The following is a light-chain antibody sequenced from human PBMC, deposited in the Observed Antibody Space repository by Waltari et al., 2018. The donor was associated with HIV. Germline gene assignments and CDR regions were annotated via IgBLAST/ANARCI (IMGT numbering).Light chain of an antibody. CDR1: ESVNSD. CDR3: QQYNNWPPAWT. Sequence: EIVMTQSPVTLSASPGESVTLSCRASESVNSDLAWYQQKPGQAPRLLIHGASTRATGIPPRFGGSGSETQFTLTISSLQSEDCAVYYCQQYNNWPPAWTFGRGTRVEI. J-gene: IGKJ1*01. CDR2: GAS. V-gene: IGKV3-15*01.